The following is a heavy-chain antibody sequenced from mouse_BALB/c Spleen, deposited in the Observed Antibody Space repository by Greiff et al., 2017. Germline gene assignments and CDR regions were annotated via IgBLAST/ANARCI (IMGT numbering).Heavy chain of an antibody. D-gene: IGHD1-2*01. Sequence: QVQLQQSGAELVRPGTSVKISCKASGYAFTNYWLGWVKQRPGHGLEWIGDIYPGSGNTYYNEKFKGKATLTADKSSSTAYMQLSSLTSEDSAVYVCARRIHYYGSFAYWGQGTLVTVSA. J-gene: IGHJ3*01. CDR2: IYPGSGNT. CDR3: ARRIHYYGSFAY. V-gene: IGHV1-63*01. CDR1: GYAFTNYW.